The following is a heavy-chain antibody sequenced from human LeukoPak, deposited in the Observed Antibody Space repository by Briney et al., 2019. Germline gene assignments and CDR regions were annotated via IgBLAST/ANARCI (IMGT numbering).Heavy chain of an antibody. V-gene: IGHV4-59*01. J-gene: IGHJ4*02. CDR2: IYYSGST. CDR1: GGSISSYY. D-gene: IGHD1-26*01. CDR3: ATYRYSGSYIVNY. Sequence: SETLSLTCTASGGSISSYYWSWIRQPPGKGLEWIGYIYYSGSTNYNPSLKSRVTISVDTSKNQFSLKLSSVTAADTAVYYCATYRYSGSYIVNYWGQGTLVTVSS.